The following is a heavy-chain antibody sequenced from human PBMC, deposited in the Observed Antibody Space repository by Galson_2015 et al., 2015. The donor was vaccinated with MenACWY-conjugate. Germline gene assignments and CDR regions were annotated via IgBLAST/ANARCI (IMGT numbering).Heavy chain of an antibody. V-gene: IGHV5-51*01. CDR1: AYTFTNYW. CDR3: ARQPPLRDAYNYFDY. CDR2: IWPGDSDT. J-gene: IGHJ4*02. Sequence: QSGAEVKKPGESLKISCKASAYTFTNYWIGWVRQMPGKGLEWMGIIWPGDSDTRYSPSFQGQVTISVDKSITTAYLQRSSLKASDTAMYYCARQPPLRDAYNYFDYWGQGALVTVSS. D-gene: IGHD5-24*01.